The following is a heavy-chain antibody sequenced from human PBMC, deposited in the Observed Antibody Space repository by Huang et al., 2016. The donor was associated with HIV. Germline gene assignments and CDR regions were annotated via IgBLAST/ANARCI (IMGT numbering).Heavy chain of an antibody. Sequence: EVQLVQSGVEVKKPGESLKISCKGSGFSFTSYWIGGVRPMLGKGLEVMGISVPGNSNTFYSPAFQGQVTISADKYTRTAYLQWSSLKASDSAIYYCAIHDSNDFTFDDWGQGTLVAVSS. D-gene: IGHD5-18*01. J-gene: IGHJ4*02. V-gene: IGHV5-51*03. CDR2: SVPGNSNT. CDR3: AIHDSNDFTFDD. CDR1: GFSFTSYW.